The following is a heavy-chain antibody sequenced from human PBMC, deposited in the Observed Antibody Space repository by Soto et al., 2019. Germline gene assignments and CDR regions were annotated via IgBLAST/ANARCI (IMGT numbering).Heavy chain of an antibody. CDR3: ARGKWTIFGVARGSFDY. J-gene: IGHJ4*02. CDR2: IYYSGST. CDR1: GGSISSYY. V-gene: IGHV4-59*01. Sequence: QVQLQESGPGLVKPSETLSLTCTVSGGSISSYYWSWIRQPPGKGLEWIGYIYYSGSTNYNPSLKSRVTISVDTSKNQFSLKLSSVTAADTAVYYCARGKWTIFGVARGSFDYWGQGTLVTVSS. D-gene: IGHD3-3*01.